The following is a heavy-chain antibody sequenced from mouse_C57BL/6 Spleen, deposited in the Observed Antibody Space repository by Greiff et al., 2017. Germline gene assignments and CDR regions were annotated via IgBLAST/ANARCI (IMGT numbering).Heavy chain of an antibody. CDR1: GYTFTSYW. V-gene: IGHV1-72*01. CDR3: ARGEAYDPRQGYDMDC. J-gene: IGHJ4*01. D-gene: IGHD2-3*01. CDR2: IDPNSGGT. Sequence: VQLQQPGAELVKPGASVKLSCKASGYTFTSYWMHWVKQRPGRGLEWIGRIDPNSGGTKYNEKFKSKATLTVDKPSSTAYMQLSSLTSEDSAVYYCARGEAYDPRQGYDMDCWGQGTSVTVSS.